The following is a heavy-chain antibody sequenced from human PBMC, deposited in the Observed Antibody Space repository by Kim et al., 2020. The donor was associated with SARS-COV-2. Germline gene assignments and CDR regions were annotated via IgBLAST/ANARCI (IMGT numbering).Heavy chain of an antibody. CDR3: SPLKVDAYQTYYHYG. Sequence: GGSLRLSCAASGFIFSNFWMSWVRQAPGKGLEWVGRIKSKVDGGTTDYADSVKGRFTISRDDSQNTLYLQMNSLKAEDSAVYYCSPLKVDAYQTYYHYG. J-gene: IGHJ6*01. D-gene: IGHD3-16*01. CDR1: GFIFSNFW. V-gene: IGHV3-15*01. CDR2: IKSKVDGGTT.